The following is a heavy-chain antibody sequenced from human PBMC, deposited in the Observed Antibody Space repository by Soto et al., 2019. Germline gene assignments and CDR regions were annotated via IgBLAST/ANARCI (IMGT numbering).Heavy chain of an antibody. V-gene: IGHV3-9*01. J-gene: IGHJ4*02. CDR3: AKTYCSSTSCYEFDY. CDR1: GFTFDDYA. CDR2: ISWNSGSI. D-gene: IGHD2-2*01. Sequence: ESGGGLVQPGRSLRLSCAASGFTFDDYAMHWVRQAPGKGLEWVSGISWNSGSIGYADSVKGRFTISRDNAKNSLYLQMNSLRAEDTALYYCAKTYCSSTSCYEFDYWGQGTLVTVSS.